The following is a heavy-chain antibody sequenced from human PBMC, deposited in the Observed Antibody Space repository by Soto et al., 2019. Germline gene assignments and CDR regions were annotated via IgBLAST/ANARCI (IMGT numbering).Heavy chain of an antibody. CDR2: MNPYTGGT. Sequence: ASVKVSCKASGYTFTTYDIHWVRQAPGQGLEWLGWMNPYTGGTKYAPKFQGGVTMTRDTSITTAYMELSRLRSGGTAVYYCAREPATAKPEGVDFWGQGTLVTVSS. D-gene: IGHD1-1*01. V-gene: IGHV1-2*02. CDR3: AREPATAKPEGVDF. CDR1: GYTFTTYD. J-gene: IGHJ4*02.